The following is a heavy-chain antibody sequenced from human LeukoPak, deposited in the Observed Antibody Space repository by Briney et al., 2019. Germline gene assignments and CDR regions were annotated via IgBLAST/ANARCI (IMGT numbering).Heavy chain of an antibody. V-gene: IGHV1-69*04. CDR3: ATTNDGGGYQWGDFFDF. D-gene: IGHD3-22*01. CDR1: GGTSNSHA. Sequence: RASVKVSCKASGGTSNSHAISWVRQAPGQGLEWMGRIIPNLGTTNRAQNFQDRVTLTADKSTNTAYMGLTSLTSDDTAVYYCATTNDGGGYQWGDFFDFWGQGTLVTVSS. CDR2: IIPNLGTT. J-gene: IGHJ4*02.